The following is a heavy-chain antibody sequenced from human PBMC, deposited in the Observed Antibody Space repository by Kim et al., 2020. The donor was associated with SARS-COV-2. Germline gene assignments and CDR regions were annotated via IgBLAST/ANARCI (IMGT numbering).Heavy chain of an antibody. CDR2: ISYDGSNK. Sequence: GGSLRLSCAASGFTFSSYAMHWVRQAPGKGLEWVAVISYDGSNKYYADSVKGRFTISRDNSKNTLYLQMNSLRAEDTAVYYCARDRNYDFWSGYQGYFD. CDR3: ARDRNYDFWSGYQGYFD. J-gene: IGHJ4*03. CDR1: GFTFSSYA. D-gene: IGHD3-3*01. V-gene: IGHV3-30-3*01.